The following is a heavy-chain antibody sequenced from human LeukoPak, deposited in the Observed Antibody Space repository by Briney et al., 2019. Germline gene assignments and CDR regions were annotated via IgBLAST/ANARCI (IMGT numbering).Heavy chain of an antibody. Sequence: GGSLRLSCAASGFTFSSYEMNWVRQGPGKGLEWVSTNDFSGDYIYYADSLKGRFTISRDNAKNSVHLQMNSLRAEDTAVYYCARSVFSGVVAAQHEFDDWGQGTLVTVSS. CDR1: GFTFSSYE. J-gene: IGHJ4*02. D-gene: IGHD2-15*01. CDR3: ARSVFSGVVAAQHEFDD. CDR2: NDFSGDYI. V-gene: IGHV3-21*01.